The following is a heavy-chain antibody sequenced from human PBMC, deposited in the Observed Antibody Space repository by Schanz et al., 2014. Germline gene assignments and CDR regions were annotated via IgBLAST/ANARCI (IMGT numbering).Heavy chain of an antibody. D-gene: IGHD3-3*01. CDR2: VYHSGVT. CDR3: ARSTYDFWSAFDY. J-gene: IGHJ4*02. Sequence: QVQLQESGPGLVKPSETLSLTCTVSGDSIGTYQWSWIRQPPGKGLEWIGYVYHSGVTTYKSSLKSRVSITVDKKKTQFPLKLNSVTAADTAVYYCARSTYDFWSAFDYWGQGILVAVSS. V-gene: IGHV4-59*08. CDR1: GDSIGTYQ.